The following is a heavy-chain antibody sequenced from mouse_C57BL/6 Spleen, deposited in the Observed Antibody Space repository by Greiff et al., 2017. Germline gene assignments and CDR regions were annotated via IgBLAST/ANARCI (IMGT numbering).Heavy chain of an antibody. CDR3: AREGGTDYYAMDY. D-gene: IGHD3-3*01. J-gene: IGHJ4*01. CDR2: INYDGSST. Sequence: EVKVVESEGGLVQPGSSMTLSCTASGFTFSDYYMAWVRQVPEKGLEWVANINYDGSSTYYLDSLKSRFIISRDNAKNILYLQMSSLKSEDTATYYCAREGGTDYYAMDYWGQGTSVTVSS. V-gene: IGHV5-16*01. CDR1: GFTFSDYY.